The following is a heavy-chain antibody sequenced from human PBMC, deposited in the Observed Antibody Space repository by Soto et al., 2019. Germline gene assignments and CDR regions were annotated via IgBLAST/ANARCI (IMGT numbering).Heavy chain of an antibody. V-gene: IGHV1-18*01. J-gene: IGHJ6*02. CDR3: ARDEDCSSTSCYGLYYYYGMHV. D-gene: IGHD2-2*01. Sequence: QVQLVQSGAEVKKPGASVKVSCKASGYTFTSYGISWVRQAPGQGLEWMGWISAYNGNTNYAQKLQGRVTMTTDTSTSTAYMELRSLRSDDTAVYYCARDEDCSSTSCYGLYYYYGMHVWGQGTTVTVSS. CDR2: ISAYNGNT. CDR1: GYTFTSYG.